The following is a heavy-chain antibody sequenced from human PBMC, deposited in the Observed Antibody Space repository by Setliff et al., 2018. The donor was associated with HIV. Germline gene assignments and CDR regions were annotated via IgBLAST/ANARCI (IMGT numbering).Heavy chain of an antibody. D-gene: IGHD1-26*01. CDR3: VRDGVGTTPFDY. V-gene: IGHV3-7*01. J-gene: IGHJ4*02. CDR2: VKQDGTET. CDR1: GFRFRSYW. Sequence: GSLRLSCAASGFRFRSYWMSWVRQAPGKGLESVANVKQDGTETLYVDSVKGRFTISRDNANNLVYLQMNSLRVEDTAVYFCVRDGVGTTPFDYWGQGSLVTVSS.